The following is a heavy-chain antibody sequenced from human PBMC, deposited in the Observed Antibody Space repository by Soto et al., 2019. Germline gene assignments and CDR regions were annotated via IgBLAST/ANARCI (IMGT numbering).Heavy chain of an antibody. J-gene: IGHJ4*02. CDR2: ISVTGDT. CDR3: AKSLSTATSFDY. Sequence: VGSLRLSCAASGFTFSSYAMNWVRQAPGKGPEWVSHISVTGDTYYADSVKGRFTISRDNSKNTLFLQMNSLRAEDTAVYYCAKSLSTATSFDYWGQRTPVTVSS. V-gene: IGHV3-23*01. CDR1: GFTFSSYA.